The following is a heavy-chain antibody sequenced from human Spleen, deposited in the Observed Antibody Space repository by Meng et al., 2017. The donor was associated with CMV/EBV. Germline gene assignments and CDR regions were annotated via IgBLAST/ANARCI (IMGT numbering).Heavy chain of an antibody. D-gene: IGHD3-3*01. J-gene: IGHJ6*02. CDR2: IKEDGSET. V-gene: IGHV3-7*01. CDR1: GFTFNKYW. Sequence: GGSLRLSCAASGFTFNKYWMSWVRQAPGKGLEWVANIKEDGSETYYVDSVKGRFTISRDNSKNTLYLQMNSLRAEDTAVYYCARSQGNYDFWSGYYTLFYYHGMDVWGQGTTVTVSS. CDR3: ARSQGNYDFWSGYYTLFYYHGMDV.